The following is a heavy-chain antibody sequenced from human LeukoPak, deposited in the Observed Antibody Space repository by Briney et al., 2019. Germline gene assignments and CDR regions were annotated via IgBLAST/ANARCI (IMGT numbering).Heavy chain of an antibody. V-gene: IGHV4-59*01. D-gene: IGHD6-25*01. J-gene: IGHJ3*02. CDR2: IYYSGST. CDR1: GGSISGYY. Sequence: SETLSLTCTVSGGSISGYYWSWIRQPPGKGLEWIGYIYYSGSTNYNPSLKSRVTISVDTSKNQFSLKLSSVTAADTAVYYCARTPRRLRGPSALDIWGQGTMVTVSS. CDR3: ARTPRRLRGPSALDI.